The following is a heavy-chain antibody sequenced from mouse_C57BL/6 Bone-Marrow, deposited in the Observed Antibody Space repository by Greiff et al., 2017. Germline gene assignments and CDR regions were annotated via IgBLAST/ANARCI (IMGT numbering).Heavy chain of an antibody. J-gene: IGHJ2*01. CDR3: ARYYDYDEVDY. CDR2: IYPGSGST. Sequence: QVHVKQSGAELVKPGASVKMSCKASGYTFTSYWITWVKQRPGQGLEWIGDIYPGSGSTNYNEKFKSKATLTVDTSSSTAYMQLSSLTSEDSAVYYCARYYDYDEVDYWGQGTTLTVSS. D-gene: IGHD2-4*01. CDR1: GYTFTSYW. V-gene: IGHV1-55*01.